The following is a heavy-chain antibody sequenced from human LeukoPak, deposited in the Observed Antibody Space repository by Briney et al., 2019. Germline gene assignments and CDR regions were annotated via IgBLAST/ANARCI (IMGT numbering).Heavy chain of an antibody. Sequence: GGSLRLSCAASGFTFSNFWMHWVRQAPGKGLVWVALIYGDGSFTRYADSVKGRFTISRDNSKNTLYLQMNSLRAEDTAVYYCATTEEYYDFWSGYYRRWFDPWGQGTLVTVSS. CDR3: ATTEEYYDFWSGYYRRWFDP. J-gene: IGHJ5*02. V-gene: IGHV3-74*01. D-gene: IGHD3-3*01. CDR2: IYGDGSFT. CDR1: GFTFSNFW.